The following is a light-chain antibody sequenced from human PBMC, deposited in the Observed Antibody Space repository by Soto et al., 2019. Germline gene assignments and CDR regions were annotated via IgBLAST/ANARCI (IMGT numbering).Light chain of an antibody. CDR3: QRFDTSNAMYF. Sequence: DIQMTQSPSTLSASVGDRVTITCRASESINRRLAWYQQKPRSAPKLLIYKSSTLESGVPSRFSGSGYGTEFTLTISGLQPDDFATYYCQRFDTSNAMYFFGPGTKVDIK. CDR1: ESINRR. V-gene: IGKV1-5*03. CDR2: KSS. J-gene: IGKJ2*01.